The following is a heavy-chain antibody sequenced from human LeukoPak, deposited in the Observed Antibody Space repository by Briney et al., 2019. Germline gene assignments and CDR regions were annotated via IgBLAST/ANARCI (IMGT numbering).Heavy chain of an antibody. Sequence: PGGSLRLSCAASGFTFSSYAMSWVRQAPGKGLEWVSAISGSGGSTYYADSVKSRFTISRDNSKNTLYLQMNSLRAEDTAVYYCAKVGSGWHVFDYWGQGTLVTVSS. CDR2: ISGSGGST. J-gene: IGHJ4*02. CDR1: GFTFSSYA. CDR3: AKVGSGWHVFDY. D-gene: IGHD6-19*01. V-gene: IGHV3-23*01.